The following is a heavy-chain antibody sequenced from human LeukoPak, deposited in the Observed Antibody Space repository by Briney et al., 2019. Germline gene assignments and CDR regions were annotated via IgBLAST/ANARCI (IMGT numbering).Heavy chain of an antibody. CDR3: ARDYYSSSWYNWFDP. D-gene: IGHD6-13*01. CDR2: IYYSGST. J-gene: IGHJ5*02. Sequence: SETLSLTCTVSGGSISSYYWSWIRQPPGKGLEWIGYIYYSGSTNYNPSPKSRVTISVDTSKNQFSLKLSSVTAADTAVYYCARDYYSSSWYNWFDPWGQGTLVTVSS. V-gene: IGHV4-59*01. CDR1: GGSISSYY.